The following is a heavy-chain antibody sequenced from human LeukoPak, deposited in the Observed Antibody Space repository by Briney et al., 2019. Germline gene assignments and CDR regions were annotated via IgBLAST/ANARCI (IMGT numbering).Heavy chain of an antibody. CDR2: ISGSGGST. CDR3: AKAKVGATLDY. Sequence: GGSLRLSCVGSGFNFQYAWMTWVRQAPGKGLEWVSAISGSGGSTYYADSVKGRFTISRDNSKNTLYLQMNSLRAEDTAVYYCAKAKVGATLDYWGQGTLVTVSS. D-gene: IGHD1-26*01. V-gene: IGHV3-23*01. CDR1: GFNFQYAW. J-gene: IGHJ4*02.